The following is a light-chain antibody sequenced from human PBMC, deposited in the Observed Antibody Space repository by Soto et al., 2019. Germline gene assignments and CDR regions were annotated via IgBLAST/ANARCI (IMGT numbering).Light chain of an antibody. CDR3: SSYSSSITVV. V-gene: IGLV2-14*01. CDR1: SIDVGAYNY. J-gene: IGLJ2*01. Sequence: QSVLTQPASVSGSPGQSITISCTGTSIDVGAYNYVSWYQQHPGKAPKLMIYEVSNRPSGVSNRFSGSKSGNTASLTISGLQAEDEADYYCSSYSSSITVVFGGGTKVTAL. CDR2: EVS.